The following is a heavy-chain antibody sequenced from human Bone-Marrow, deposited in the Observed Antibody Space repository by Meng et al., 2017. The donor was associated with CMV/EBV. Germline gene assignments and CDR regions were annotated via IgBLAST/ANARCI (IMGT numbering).Heavy chain of an antibody. J-gene: IGHJ5*02. Sequence: GESLKISCAASAFTFRDFAMDWVRQAPGKGLVWVSRINSDGSSTYYADSVKGRFTISRDNSRNTLYLQMNSLRAEDTAVYYCARDRDQYYDFWSGLARVGNWFDPWGQGTLVTVSS. CDR3: ARDRDQYYDFWSGLARVGNWFDP. D-gene: IGHD3-3*01. V-gene: IGHV3-74*01. CDR2: INSDGSST. CDR1: AFTFRDFA.